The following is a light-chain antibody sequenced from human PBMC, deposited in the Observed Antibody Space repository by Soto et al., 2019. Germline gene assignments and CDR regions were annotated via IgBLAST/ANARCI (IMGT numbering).Light chain of an antibody. J-gene: IGLJ2*01. CDR2: EVS. CDR3: TSYTSRDTRV. CDR1: SSDVGGYNY. Sequence: QSVLTQPASVSGSPGQSITISCTGTSSDVGGYNYVSWFQQHPGKAPKLLIFEVSARPAEVSNRFSASKSGNTASLTISGLQAEDEAYYYCTSYTSRDTRVFGGGTQLTVL. V-gene: IGLV2-14*01.